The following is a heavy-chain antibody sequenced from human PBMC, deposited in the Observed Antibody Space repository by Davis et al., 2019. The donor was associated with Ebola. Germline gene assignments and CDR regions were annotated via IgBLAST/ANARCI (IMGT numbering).Heavy chain of an antibody. CDR1: GGSFSGYY. J-gene: IGHJ4*02. CDR3: ARDPYGLQPFDY. Sequence: MPSETLSLTCAVYGGSFSGYYWSWIRQPPGKGLEWIGEINHSGSTNYNPSLKSRVTISVGPSENQFSLKLNSVTAADTAVYYCARDPYGLQPFDYWGQGTLVTVSS. D-gene: IGHD3-10*01. CDR2: INHSGST. V-gene: IGHV4-34*01.